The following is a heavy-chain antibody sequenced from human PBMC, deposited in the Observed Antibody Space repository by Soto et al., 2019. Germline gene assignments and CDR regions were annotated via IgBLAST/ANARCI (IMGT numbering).Heavy chain of an antibody. V-gene: IGHV3-30*18. J-gene: IGHJ6*04. CDR3: AKGPAIVLVPAAMNYYYGMDV. Sequence: QVQLVESGGGVVQPGRSLRLSCAASGFTFSSYCMHWVRQAPGKGLEWVAVISYDGSNKYYADSVKGRFTISRDNSKNRLYLQMNSLRGEDTAVYYCAKGPAIVLVPAAMNYYYGMDVWGKGTTVTVSS. CDR1: GFTFSSYC. CDR2: ISYDGSNK. D-gene: IGHD2-2*01.